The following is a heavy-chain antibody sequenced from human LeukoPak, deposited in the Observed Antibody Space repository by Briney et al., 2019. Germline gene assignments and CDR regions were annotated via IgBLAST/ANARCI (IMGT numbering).Heavy chain of an antibody. V-gene: IGHV3-23*01. CDR3: TKGYNSAWLPFDY. D-gene: IGHD6-19*01. Sequence: GWSLRLSCAASGFTFSSNAMSWVRQAPGEGLDWVSGISGSGGSTYYADSVKGRFTISRDNSKNTLYLQMNSLRAEDTAVYYCTKGYNSAWLPFDYWGQGTLVTVSS. J-gene: IGHJ4*02. CDR1: GFTFSSNA. CDR2: ISGSGGST.